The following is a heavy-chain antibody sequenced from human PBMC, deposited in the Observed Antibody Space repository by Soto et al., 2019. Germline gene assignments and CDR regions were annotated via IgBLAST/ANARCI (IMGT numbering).Heavy chain of an antibody. V-gene: IGHV1-69*01. Sequence: QVQLVQSGAEVKKPGSSVKVSCKASGGTFSSYAISWVRQAPGQGLEWMGGIIPISDTTNYAQQFQGRVTHNAEESTSTAYIELSSLRSEDTAVYYCARSQGSSTSLEIYYYYYYGMDVWGQGTKVTVSS. J-gene: IGHJ6*02. CDR2: IIPISDTT. CDR1: GGTFSSYA. D-gene: IGHD2-2*01. CDR3: ARSQGSSTSLEIYYYYYYGMDV.